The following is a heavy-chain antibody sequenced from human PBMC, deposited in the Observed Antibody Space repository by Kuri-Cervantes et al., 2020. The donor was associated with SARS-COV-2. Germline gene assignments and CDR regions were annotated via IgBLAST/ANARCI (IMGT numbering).Heavy chain of an antibody. V-gene: IGHV1-2*02. CDR2: INPNSGGT. CDR3: ARGVTMVRGVSLQQQSLGIEGY. CDR1: GYTFTGYY. D-gene: IGHD3-10*01. Sequence: ASVKVSCKASGYTFTGYYMHWVRQAPGQGLEWMGWINPNSGGTNYAQKFQGRVTMTRDTSTSTVYMELSSLRSEDTVVYYCARGVTMVRGVSLQQQSLGIEGYWGQGTLVTVSS. J-gene: IGHJ4*02.